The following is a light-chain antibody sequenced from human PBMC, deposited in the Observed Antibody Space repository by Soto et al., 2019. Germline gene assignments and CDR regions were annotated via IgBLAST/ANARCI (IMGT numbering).Light chain of an antibody. CDR3: QSYDSSLSASRV. CDR1: SSNIGAGYD. V-gene: IGLV1-40*01. CDR2: GNS. Sequence: QSVLTQPPSVSGAPGQRVTISCTGSSSNIGAGYDVHWYQQIPGTAPKLLIYGNSNRPSGVPDRFSGSKSGTSASLAITGLQAEDEADYYCQSYDSSLSASRVFGGGTQLTVL. J-gene: IGLJ3*02.